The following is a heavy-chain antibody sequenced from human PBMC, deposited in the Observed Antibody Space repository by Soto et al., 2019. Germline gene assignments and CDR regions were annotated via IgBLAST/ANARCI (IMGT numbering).Heavy chain of an antibody. J-gene: IGHJ4*02. CDR3: TTAGTRVGYTGSY. V-gene: IGHV3-15*06. CDR2: VKTTSERGTT. D-gene: IGHD5-12*01. CDR1: GVNFRDAW. Sequence: GGSLRLSCAASGVNFRDAWMSWVRQIPGKGLEWVGRVKTTSERGTTNYAAPVLGRFTVSRDDSKNTLYLQMDALRAEDTAVYYCTTAGTRVGYTGSYWGQGTQVTVSS.